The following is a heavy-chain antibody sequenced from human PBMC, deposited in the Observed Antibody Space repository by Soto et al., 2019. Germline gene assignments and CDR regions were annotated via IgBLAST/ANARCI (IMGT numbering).Heavy chain of an antibody. Sequence: PGGSLRLSCAASGFTFSSYGMHWVRQAPGKGLEWVAVISYDGSNKYYADSVKGRFTISRDNSKNTLYLQMNSLRAEDTAVYYCAKADSWYSGSYGMDVWGQGTTVTVSS. D-gene: IGHD1-26*01. CDR1: GFTFSSYG. J-gene: IGHJ6*02. V-gene: IGHV3-30*18. CDR2: ISYDGSNK. CDR3: AKADSWYSGSYGMDV.